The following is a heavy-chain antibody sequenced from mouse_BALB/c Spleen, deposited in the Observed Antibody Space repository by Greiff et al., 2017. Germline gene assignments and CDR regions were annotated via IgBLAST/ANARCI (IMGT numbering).Heavy chain of an antibody. CDR1: GFSLTSYG. J-gene: IGHJ1*01. Sequence: QVQLKQSGPGLVAPSQSLSISCTVSGFSLTSYGVSWVRQPPGKGLEWLGVIWGDGSTNYHSAHISRLSTSTDNSKSQVFLKLNSLQTDDTATYYCAKPEVNDGDNDCDLDDWGAGTTVTVSS. CDR2: IWGDGST. CDR3: AKPEVNDGDNDCDLDD. D-gene: IGHD2-13*01. V-gene: IGHV2-3*01.